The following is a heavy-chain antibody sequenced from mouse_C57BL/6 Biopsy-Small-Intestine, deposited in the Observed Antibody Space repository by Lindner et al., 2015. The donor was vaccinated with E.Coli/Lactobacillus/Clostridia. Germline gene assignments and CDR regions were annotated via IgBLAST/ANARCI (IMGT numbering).Heavy chain of an antibody. J-gene: IGHJ1*03. Sequence: VQLQESGPGLAKPSQTLSLTCSVTGYSIASDYWNWIRKFPGNKLEYMGYISYSGNTCYNPSLKSRISITRDTSKNQYYLQLNSVTTEDTATYYCARFEGSSYGYFDVWGTGTTVTVSS. V-gene: IGHV3-8*01. D-gene: IGHD1-1*01. CDR1: GYSIASDY. CDR2: ISYSGNT. CDR3: ARFEGSSYGYFDV.